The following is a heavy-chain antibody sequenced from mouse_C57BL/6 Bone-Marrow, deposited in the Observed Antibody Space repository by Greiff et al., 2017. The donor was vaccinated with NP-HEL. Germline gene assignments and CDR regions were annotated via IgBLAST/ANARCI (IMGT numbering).Heavy chain of an antibody. CDR3: ARRYGLWYFDV. D-gene: IGHD1-1*01. J-gene: IGHJ1*03. Sequence: VQLQQSGAELVKPGASVKLSCTASGFNIKDYYMHWVKQRTEQGLEWIGRIDPEDGDTKYAPKFQGQATITADTSSNTAYLQLSSLTSEDTAVYYCARRYGLWYFDVWGTGTTVTVSS. CDR1: GFNIKDYY. CDR2: IDPEDGDT. V-gene: IGHV14-2*01.